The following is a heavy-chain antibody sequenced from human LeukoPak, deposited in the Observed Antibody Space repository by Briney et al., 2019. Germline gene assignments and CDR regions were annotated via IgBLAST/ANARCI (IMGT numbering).Heavy chain of an antibody. J-gene: IGHJ4*02. CDR2: ISYDGRNK. V-gene: IGHV3-30*18. D-gene: IGHD3-10*01. CDR1: GFTLSSYG. Sequence: SGGSLRLSCAASGFTLSSYGMLWVRQAPGKGLEWVAVISYDGRNKYYADSVKGRFTISRDNSKNTLHLQMNSLRAEDTAVYYCANGEPKNYWGQGTLVTVSS. CDR3: ANGEPKNY.